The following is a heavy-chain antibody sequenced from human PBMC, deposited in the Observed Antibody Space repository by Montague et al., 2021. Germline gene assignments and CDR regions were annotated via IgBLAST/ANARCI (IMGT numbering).Heavy chain of an antibody. Sequence: SLRLSCAASGFPFSSYAMSWVRQAPGKGPKWVSRITSGGSTYYTDSVTGRFTISRDNSKNTLYLQMNSLRAEDTAVYYCTKDQDDYGDYVDWVDTWGQGTLVTVSS. V-gene: IGHV3-23*01. CDR2: ITSGGST. CDR3: TKDQDDYGDYVDWVDT. D-gene: IGHD4-17*01. J-gene: IGHJ5*02. CDR1: GFPFSSYA.